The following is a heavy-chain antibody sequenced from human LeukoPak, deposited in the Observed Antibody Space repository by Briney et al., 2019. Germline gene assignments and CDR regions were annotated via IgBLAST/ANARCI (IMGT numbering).Heavy chain of an antibody. V-gene: IGHV3-23*01. D-gene: IGHD6-13*01. CDR3: AKARITAPGRRAYVIDY. J-gene: IGHJ4*02. CDR1: GFTFSSYE. Sequence: GGSLRLSCAASGFTFSSYEMNWVRQAPGKGLEWVSGISGSGGTTYYVDSVKGRFTISRDNFKNTLYVQMNSLRAEDTAVYYCAKARITAPGRRAYVIDYWGQGTLVTVSS. CDR2: ISGSGGTT.